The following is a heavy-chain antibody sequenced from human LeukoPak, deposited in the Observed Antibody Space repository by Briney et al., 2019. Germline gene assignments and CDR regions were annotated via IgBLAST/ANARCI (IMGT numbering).Heavy chain of an antibody. V-gene: IGHV4-59*01. CDR3: ARANTGFLEWLSISPYYYYGMDV. CDR2: IYYSGST. CDR1: GGSISSYY. D-gene: IGHD3-3*01. Sequence: SETLSLTCTVSGGSISSYYWSWIRQPPGKGLEWIGYIYYSGSTNYNPSLKSRVTISVDTSKNQFSLKLSSVTAADTAVYYCARANTGFLEWLSISPYYYYGMDVWGQGTTVTVSS. J-gene: IGHJ6*02.